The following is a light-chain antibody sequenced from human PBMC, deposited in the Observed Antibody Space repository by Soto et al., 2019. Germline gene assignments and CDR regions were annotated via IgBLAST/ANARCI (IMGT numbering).Light chain of an antibody. CDR1: NSDVGSFDL. Sequence: QSALTQPASVSGSPGQSITISCTGSNSDVGSFDLVSWFQQYPGQAPKLILYEVSKRPLGVSNRFSGSKSGYTAFLTISGLQAEDGADYYCCSYADSTSLFVFGTGTKLTVL. J-gene: IGLJ1*01. CDR2: EVS. V-gene: IGLV2-23*02. CDR3: CSYADSTSLFV.